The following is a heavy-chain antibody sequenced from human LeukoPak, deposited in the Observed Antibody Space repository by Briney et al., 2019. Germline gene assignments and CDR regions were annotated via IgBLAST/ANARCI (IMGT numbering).Heavy chain of an antibody. J-gene: IGHJ3*02. D-gene: IGHD2-2*02. CDR2: IYTSGST. V-gene: IGHV4-4*07. CDR1: GGSISSYY. CDR3: ARDCSSTSCYIGHDAFDI. Sequence: SETLSLTCTVSGGSISSYYWSWLRQPAGKGLEWIGRIYTSGSTNYNPSLKSRVTMSVDTSKNQFSLKLSSVTAADTAVYYCARDCSSTSCYIGHDAFDIWGQGTMVTVSS.